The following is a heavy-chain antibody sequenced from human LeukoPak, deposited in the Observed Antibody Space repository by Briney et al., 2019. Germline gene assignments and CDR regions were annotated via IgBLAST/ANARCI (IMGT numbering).Heavy chain of an antibody. J-gene: IGHJ6*02. CDR3: ARFKYDFWSGSRSYYFYGMDV. CDR2: NSGST. D-gene: IGHD3-3*01. CDR1: GGSISIHY. V-gene: IGHV4-4*09. Sequence: PSETLSLTCTVSGGSISIHYWSWIRQPPGKGLEWIGYNSGSTTYTPSLKSRVTISLDTSKNQFSLKLSSVTAADTAVYYCARFKYDFWSGSRSYYFYGMDVWGQGTAVTVSS.